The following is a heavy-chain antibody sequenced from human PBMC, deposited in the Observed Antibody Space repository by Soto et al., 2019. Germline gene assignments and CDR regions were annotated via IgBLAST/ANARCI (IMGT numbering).Heavy chain of an antibody. CDR2: IIPILGIA. Sequence: QVQLVQSGAEVKKPGSSVKVSCKASGGTFSSYTISWVRQAPGQGLEWMGRIIPILGIANYAQKFQGRVTITADKSTSTAYIELSSLRSEDTAVYYCAMGYGDYFKDAFDIWCQGTMVTVSS. V-gene: IGHV1-69*02. D-gene: IGHD4-17*01. CDR1: GGTFSSYT. CDR3: AMGYGDYFKDAFDI. J-gene: IGHJ3*02.